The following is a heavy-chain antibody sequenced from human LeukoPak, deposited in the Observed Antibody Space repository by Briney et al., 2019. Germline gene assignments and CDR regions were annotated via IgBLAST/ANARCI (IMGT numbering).Heavy chain of an antibody. V-gene: IGHV4-39*01. J-gene: IGHJ3*02. CDR3: ARPPITSGYYFEPIAFDI. Sequence: PSETLSLTCTVSGGSISSSSYYWGWIRQPPGKGLEWIGSIYYSGSTYYNPSLKSRVTISVDTSKNQFSLKLSSVTAADTAVYYCARPPITSGYYFEPIAFDIRGQGTMVTVSS. CDR2: IYYSGST. D-gene: IGHD3-22*01. CDR1: GGSISSSSYY.